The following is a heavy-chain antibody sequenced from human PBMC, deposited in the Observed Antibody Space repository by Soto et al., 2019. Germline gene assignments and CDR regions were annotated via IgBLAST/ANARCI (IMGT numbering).Heavy chain of an antibody. Sequence: QVQLVQSGAEVKKPGASVKVSCKSSGYTFTTYGISWVRQAPGQGLEWMGWISGYNGNTKYAQKFQGRVTMTTDTSTSTAYMEMRSLRADDTAVYYCAREGEKPYYYSGMDVWGQGTTVTVYS. CDR2: ISGYNGNT. D-gene: IGHD2-21*01. CDR3: AREGEKPYYYSGMDV. J-gene: IGHJ6*02. CDR1: GYTFTTYG. V-gene: IGHV1-18*01.